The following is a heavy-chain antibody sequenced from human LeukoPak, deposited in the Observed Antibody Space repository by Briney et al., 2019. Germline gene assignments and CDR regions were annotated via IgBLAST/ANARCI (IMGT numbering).Heavy chain of an antibody. CDR3: ARDQYYYDSSGYWNY. V-gene: IGHV1-2*02. CDR2: INPNSGGT. J-gene: IGHJ4*02. Sequence: GASVKVSCKASGYTFTGYYMHWVRQAPGQGLEWMGWINPNSGGTNYAQKFHGRVTMTRDTSISTAYMELSRLRSDDTAVYYCARDQYYYDSSGYWNYWGQGTLVTVSS. D-gene: IGHD3-22*01. CDR1: GYTFTGYY.